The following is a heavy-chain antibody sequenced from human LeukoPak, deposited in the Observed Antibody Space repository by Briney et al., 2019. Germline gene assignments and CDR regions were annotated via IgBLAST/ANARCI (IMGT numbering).Heavy chain of an antibody. CDR1: GYTFTSYG. CDR3: ARDSSGIVVVTAADAFDI. J-gene: IGHJ3*02. D-gene: IGHD2-21*02. V-gene: IGHV1-18*01. Sequence: ASVKVSCKASGYTFTSYGISWVRQAPGQGLEWMGWIGAYNGNTNYAQKLQGRVTMTTDTSTSTAYMELRSLRSDDTAVYYCARDSSGIVVVTAADAFDIWGQGTMVTVSS. CDR2: IGAYNGNT.